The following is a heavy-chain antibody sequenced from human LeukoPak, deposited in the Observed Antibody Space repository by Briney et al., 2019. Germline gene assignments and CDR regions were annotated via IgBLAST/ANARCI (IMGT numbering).Heavy chain of an antibody. J-gene: IGHJ6*02. CDR3: ARGRYYYDSSGALYYYGMDV. Sequence: SETLSLTCTVSGGSISSYYWSWIRQPAGKGLEWIGRIYTSGSTNYNPSLTSRVTMSVDTSKNQFSLKLSSVTAADTAVYYCARGRYYYDSSGALYYYGMDVWGQGTTVTVSS. V-gene: IGHV4-4*07. CDR1: GGSISSYY. D-gene: IGHD3-22*01. CDR2: IYTSGST.